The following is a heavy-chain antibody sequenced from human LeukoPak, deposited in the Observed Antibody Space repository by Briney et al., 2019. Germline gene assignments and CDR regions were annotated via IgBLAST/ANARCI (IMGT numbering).Heavy chain of an antibody. CDR1: GGSISSYY. CDR2: IYYSGST. D-gene: IGHD1-1*01. Sequence: SETLSLTCTFSGGSISSYYWSWLRQPPGKGLEWIGYIYYSGSTNYNPSLKSRVTISVDTSKNQFSLKLSSVTAADTAVYYCARDRGTSYYYYGMDVWGQGTTVTVSS. V-gene: IGHV4-59*01. J-gene: IGHJ6*02. CDR3: ARDRGTSYYYYGMDV.